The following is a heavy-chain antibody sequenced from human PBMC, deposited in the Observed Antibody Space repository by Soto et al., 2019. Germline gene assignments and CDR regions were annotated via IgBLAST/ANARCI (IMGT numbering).Heavy chain of an antibody. CDR2: ISYDGSNK. CDR3: AKDRTPYGDKGFDYYYGMDV. V-gene: IGHV3-30*18. CDR1: GFTFSSYG. D-gene: IGHD4-17*01. J-gene: IGHJ6*02. Sequence: QVQLVESGGGVVQPGRSLRLSCAASGFTFSSYGMHWVRQAPGKGLEWVAVISYDGSNKYYADSVKGRFTISRDNCKNTLYLQMKSLRAEDTAVYYFAKDRTPYGDKGFDYYYGMDVWGQGTTVTGSS.